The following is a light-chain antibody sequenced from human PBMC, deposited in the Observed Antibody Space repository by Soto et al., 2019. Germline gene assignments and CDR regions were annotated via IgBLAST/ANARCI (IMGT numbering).Light chain of an antibody. J-gene: IGKJ2*01. CDR2: GAS. V-gene: IGKV3-20*01. CDR1: QSDSSGF. CDR3: QQYGTSYT. Sequence: EIVLTQSPGTLSLSPGERATLSCRASQSDSSGFLAWYQQKPGQAPRLLIYGASNRATGIPDRFSGSGSGTDFTLTINRLEPEDFAVYYCQQYGTSYTFGQGTKLEIK.